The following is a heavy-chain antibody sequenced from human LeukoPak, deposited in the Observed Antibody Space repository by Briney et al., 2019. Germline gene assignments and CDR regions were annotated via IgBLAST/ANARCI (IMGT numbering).Heavy chain of an antibody. J-gene: IGHJ4*02. V-gene: IGHV3-9*01. CDR2: ISWNSGSI. Sequence: PGGSLRLSCAASGFTFDDYAMHWVRQASGKGLEWVSGISWNSGSIGYADSVKGRFTISRDNAKNSLYLQMNSLRAEDTAVYYCARAAFGQWLGSIFDYWGQGTLVTVSS. CDR3: ARAAFGQWLGSIFDY. CDR1: GFTFDDYA. D-gene: IGHD6-19*01.